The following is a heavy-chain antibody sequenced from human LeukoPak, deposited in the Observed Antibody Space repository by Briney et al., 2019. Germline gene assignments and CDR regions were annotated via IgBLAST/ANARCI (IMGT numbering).Heavy chain of an antibody. CDR1: GGSFSGYY. D-gene: IGHD2-15*01. J-gene: IGHJ5*02. CDR2: INHSGST. Sequence: SETLSLTCAVYGGSFSGYYWSWIRQPPGKGLEWIGEINHSGSTNYNPSLKSRVTISVDTSKNQFSLKLSSVTAADTAVYYCARGLGVVVAAHNWFDPWGQGTLVTVSS. V-gene: IGHV4-34*01. CDR3: ARGLGVVVAAHNWFDP.